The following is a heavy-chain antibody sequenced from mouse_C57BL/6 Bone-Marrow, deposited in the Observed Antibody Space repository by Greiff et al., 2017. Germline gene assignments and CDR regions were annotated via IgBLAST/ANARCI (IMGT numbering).Heavy chain of an antibody. D-gene: IGHD2-4*01. J-gene: IGHJ4*01. Sequence: VQLQQSGPGLVQPSQSLSITCTVSGFSLTSYGVHWVRQSPGKGLEWLGVIWRGGSTDYNAAFMSRLSITKDNSKSQAFFKMNSLQADDTAIYYGDKKIDYGSYYAMDYWGQGTSVTVSS. CDR1: GFSLTSYG. V-gene: IGHV2-5*01. CDR3: DKKIDYGSYYAMDY. CDR2: IWRGGST.